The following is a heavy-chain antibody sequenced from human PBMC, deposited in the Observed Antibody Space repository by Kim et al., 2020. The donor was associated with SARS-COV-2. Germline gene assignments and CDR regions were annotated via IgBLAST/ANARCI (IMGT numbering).Heavy chain of an antibody. D-gene: IGHD6-19*01. CDR3: ANRVVAGKVY. CDR1: GGSISSSSYY. V-gene: IGHV4-39*07. J-gene: IGHJ4*02. CDR2: IYYSGST. Sequence: SETLSLTCTVSGGSISSSSYYWGWIRQPPGKGLEWIGSIYYSGSTYYNPSLKSRVTISVDTSKNQFSLKLSSVTAADTAVYYCANRVVAGKVYWGQGTLVTVSS.